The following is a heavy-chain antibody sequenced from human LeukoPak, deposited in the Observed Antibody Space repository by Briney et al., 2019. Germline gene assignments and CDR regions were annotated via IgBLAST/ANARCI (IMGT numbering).Heavy chain of an antibody. V-gene: IGHV4-34*01. CDR2: INHSGST. CDR1: GGSFSGYY. J-gene: IGHJ5*02. CDR3: ARGLYYYDSSGYLLNWFDP. D-gene: IGHD3-22*01. Sequence: PSETLSLTCAVYGGSFSGYYWGWIRQPPGKGLEWIGEINHSGSTNYNPSLKSRVTISVDTSKNQFSLKLSSVTAADTAVYYCARGLYYYDSSGYLLNWFDPWGQGTLVTVSS.